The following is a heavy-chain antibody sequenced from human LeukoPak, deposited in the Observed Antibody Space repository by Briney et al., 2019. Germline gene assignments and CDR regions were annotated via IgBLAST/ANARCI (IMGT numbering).Heavy chain of an antibody. CDR1: GFTFDDYT. CDR2: ISWDGGST. J-gene: IGHJ4*02. V-gene: IGHV3-43*01. D-gene: IGHD3-9*01. CDR3: AKDLYDILTGIDY. Sequence: GSLRLSCAASGFTFDDYTMHWVRQAPGKGLEWVSLISWDGGSTYYADSVKGRYTISRDNSKNSLYLQMNSLRTEDTALYYCAKDLYDILTGIDYWGQGTLVTVSS.